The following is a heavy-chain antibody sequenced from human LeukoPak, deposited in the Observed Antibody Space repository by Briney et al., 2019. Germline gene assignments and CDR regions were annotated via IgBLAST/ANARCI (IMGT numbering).Heavy chain of an antibody. CDR1: GGSISSYY. CDR3: ARDHSNADAFDI. J-gene: IGHJ3*02. Sequence: PSETLSLTCTVSGGSISSYYWSWIRQPAGKGLEWIGRIYTSGSTNYNPSLQSRVTMSVDTSKNHFSLKLSSVTAADTAVYYCARDHSNADAFDIWGQGTMVTVSS. V-gene: IGHV4-4*07. CDR2: IYTSGST. D-gene: IGHD4-11*01.